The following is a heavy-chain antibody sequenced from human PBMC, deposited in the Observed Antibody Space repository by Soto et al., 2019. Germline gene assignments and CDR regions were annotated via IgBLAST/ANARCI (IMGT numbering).Heavy chain of an antibody. J-gene: IGHJ5*02. D-gene: IGHD2-2*01. CDR3: ARGPRYCSSTTCFSGVTWFDP. V-gene: IGHV1-18*04. CDR2: ISNYNGNT. CDR1: GYTFTRYG. Sequence: ASVKVSCKASGYTFTRYGMSWVRQAPGQGLEWMGWISNYNGNTNYAQKVQDRVTMTTDTSASTTYMELRSLRSDDTAVYYCARGPRYCSSTTCFSGVTWFDPWGQGTLVTVSS.